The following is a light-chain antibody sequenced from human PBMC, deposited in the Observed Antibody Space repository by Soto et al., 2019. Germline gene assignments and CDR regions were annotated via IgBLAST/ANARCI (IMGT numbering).Light chain of an antibody. Sequence: EIVMTQSPATLSVSPGESATLSCRASQSVGSDLAWYQHKPDQTPRLLIYDASTRATGVPAKFSGSGSGTDFTLTINSLQSEDFAVYYCQHYTNWPWTFGQGTKVEI. CDR1: QSVGSD. J-gene: IGKJ1*01. CDR2: DAS. CDR3: QHYTNWPWT. V-gene: IGKV3-15*01.